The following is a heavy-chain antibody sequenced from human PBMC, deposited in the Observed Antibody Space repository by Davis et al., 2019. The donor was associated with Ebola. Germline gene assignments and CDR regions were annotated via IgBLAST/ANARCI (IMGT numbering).Heavy chain of an antibody. V-gene: IGHV1-18*01. Sequence: ASVKVSCKASGYSFKNYAISWVRQAPGQGLEWMGWISAYNGNTNYAQRVQGRVTMTTDTSTGTAYLDLRSLRSDDTAVYFCARLEGHQLIAFDIWGQGTMVTVSS. CDR1: GYSFKNYA. CDR2: ISAYNGNT. D-gene: IGHD2-2*01. J-gene: IGHJ3*02. CDR3: ARLEGHQLIAFDI.